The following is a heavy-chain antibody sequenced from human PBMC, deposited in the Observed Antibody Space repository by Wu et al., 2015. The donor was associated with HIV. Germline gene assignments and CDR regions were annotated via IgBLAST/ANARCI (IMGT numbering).Heavy chain of an antibody. CDR2: INSNRGGT. Sequence: QIQLVQSRAAVKKPGASVKVSCTTFGYTFINNFLHWVRQAPGQGPEWMGWINSNRGGTKYAQKFQGRVTLTRDTAVNTAYMELASLRSDDTAVYYCARLQSLHGLYSNADYWGQGTLVTVSS. V-gene: IGHV1-2*02. D-gene: IGHD5-24*01. J-gene: IGHJ4*02. CDR1: GYTFINNF. CDR3: ARLQSLHGLYSNADY.